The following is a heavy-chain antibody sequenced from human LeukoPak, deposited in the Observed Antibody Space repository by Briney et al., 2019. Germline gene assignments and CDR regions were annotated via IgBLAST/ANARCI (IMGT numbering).Heavy chain of an antibody. Sequence: PGGSLRLSCAASGFTFSSYLMHWVRQAPGKGLEWVSRINGDGTTTNYADSVKGRFTISRDNAKNTLYLEMYSLRAEDTAVYYCSRRVDATRWFDPWGQGTLVTVSS. J-gene: IGHJ5*02. V-gene: IGHV3-74*01. D-gene: IGHD2-15*01. CDR2: INGDGTTT. CDR3: SRRVDATRWFDP. CDR1: GFTFSSYL.